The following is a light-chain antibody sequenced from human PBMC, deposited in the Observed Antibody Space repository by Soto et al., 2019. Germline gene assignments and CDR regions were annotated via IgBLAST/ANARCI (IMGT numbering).Light chain of an antibody. J-gene: IGKJ4*01. CDR1: QSISSW. CDR2: QAS. CDR3: QHDNGYSGVT. Sequence: DIQMTQSPSTVSASVGDRVTITCRASQSISSWLAWYQQKPGKAPKLLIYQASSLASGVPTRFSGGGSGTEVPLTISSLQPDDFVTYYCQHDNGYSGVTFGGGTKVEIK. V-gene: IGKV1-5*03.